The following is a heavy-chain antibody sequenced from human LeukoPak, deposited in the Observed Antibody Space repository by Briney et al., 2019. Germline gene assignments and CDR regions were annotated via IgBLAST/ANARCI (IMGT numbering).Heavy chain of an antibody. CDR3: ARDPGSSSFDL. J-gene: IGHJ4*02. CDR2: INQDGSVT. D-gene: IGHD6-13*01. Sequence: GGSLRLSCTASGFSFSSYWMSWVRRTPEKGLEFVANINQDGSVTNYVDSLKGRCTISRDNAKKSLYLEIRSLRADDTALYYCARDPGSSSFDLWGQGTLVTVSS. V-gene: IGHV3-7*01. CDR1: GFSFSSYW.